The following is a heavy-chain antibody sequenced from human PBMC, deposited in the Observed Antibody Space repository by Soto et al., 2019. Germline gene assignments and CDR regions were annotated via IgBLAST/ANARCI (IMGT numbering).Heavy chain of an antibody. CDR3: SKSNGNDWEDYYFDY. CDR1: GFTFGSVS. J-gene: IGHJ4*02. CDR2: ISGSAGST. V-gene: IGHV3-23*01. D-gene: IGHD2-8*01. Sequence: EVQLLESGGGLVQPGGSLRLSCAASGFTFGSVSMSWVRQAPGKGLEWVSGISGSAGSTYYADSVRGRFTISRDNSKNTLYLQMNSLRGEDTALYYCSKSNGNDWEDYYFDYWGQGTLVTVSS.